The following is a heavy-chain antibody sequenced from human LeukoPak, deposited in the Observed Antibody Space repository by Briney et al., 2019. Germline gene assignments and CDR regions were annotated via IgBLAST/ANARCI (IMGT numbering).Heavy chain of an antibody. Sequence: PGGSLRLSCAASGFTFSTSAIHWVRQASGRGLEWVGRIRSKANNYATAYAASVKGRFTISRDDSKNTAYLQMNSLKTEDTAVYYCTRRLAAAGTDDDYWGQGTLVTVSS. CDR1: GFTFSTSA. CDR2: IRSKANNYAT. D-gene: IGHD6-13*01. V-gene: IGHV3-73*01. J-gene: IGHJ4*02. CDR3: TRRLAAAGTDDDY.